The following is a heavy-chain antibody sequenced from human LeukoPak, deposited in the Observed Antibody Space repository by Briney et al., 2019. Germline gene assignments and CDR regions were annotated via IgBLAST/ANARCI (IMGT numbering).Heavy chain of an antibody. J-gene: IGHJ4*02. CDR3: AIWFGDLHQ. Sequence: GGSLRLSCVVSGVIFSNSWASWLRQAPGKGLEWVAHTNEGGSDKYYVDSVKGRFTISKDNVKGSLDLQMNSLRVEDTAVYYCAIWFGDLHQWGQGTLVTVSS. D-gene: IGHD3-10*01. CDR1: GVIFSNSW. V-gene: IGHV3-7*03. CDR2: TNEGGSDK.